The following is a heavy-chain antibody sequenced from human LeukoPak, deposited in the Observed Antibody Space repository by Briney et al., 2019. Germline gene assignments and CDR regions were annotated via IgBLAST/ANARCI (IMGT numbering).Heavy chain of an antibody. CDR2: MNPNSGNT. Sequence: GASVKVSSKASGYTFTSYDINWVRQATGQGLEWMGWMNPNSGNTGYAQKFQGRVTMTRNTSISTAYMELSSLRSEDTAVYYGARGNRGDSGYDFTYWGQGTLVTVSS. V-gene: IGHV1-8*01. D-gene: IGHD5-12*01. J-gene: IGHJ4*02. CDR3: ARGNRGDSGYDFTY. CDR1: GYTFTSYD.